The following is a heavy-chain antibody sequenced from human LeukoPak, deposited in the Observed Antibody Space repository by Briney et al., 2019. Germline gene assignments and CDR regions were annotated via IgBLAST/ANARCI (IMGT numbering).Heavy chain of an antibody. V-gene: IGHV4-39*07. CDR2: IYYSGST. CDR1: GGSISSSSYY. CDR3: ARFDYTVTNLRPFYYMDV. J-gene: IGHJ6*03. Sequence: SETLSLTCTVSGGSISSSSYYWGWIRQPPGKGLEWIGSIYYSGSTYYNPSLKSRVTISVDTSKNQFSLKLSSVTAADTAVYYCARFDYTVTNLRPFYYMDVWGKGTTVTVSS. D-gene: IGHD4-17*01.